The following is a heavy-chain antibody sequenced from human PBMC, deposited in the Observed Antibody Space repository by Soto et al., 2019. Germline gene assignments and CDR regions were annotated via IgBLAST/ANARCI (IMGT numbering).Heavy chain of an antibody. CDR3: ARDTGLWFGELSLDY. D-gene: IGHD3-10*01. CDR1: GFTVISNY. CDR2: IYSGGST. V-gene: IGHV3-53*01. J-gene: IGHJ4*02. Sequence: LRLSCAASGFTVISNYMSWVRQAPGKGLEWVSVIYSGGSTYYADSVKGRFTISRDNSKNTLYLQMNSLRAEDTAVYYCARDTGLWFGELSLDYWGQGTLVTVSS.